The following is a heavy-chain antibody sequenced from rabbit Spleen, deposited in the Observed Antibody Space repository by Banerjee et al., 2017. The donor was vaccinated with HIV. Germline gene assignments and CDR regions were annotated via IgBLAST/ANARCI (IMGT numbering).Heavy chain of an antibody. V-gene: IGHV1S45*01. D-gene: IGHD1-1*01. CDR3: ARGVDSRYYKL. CDR1: GFSFSSNW. J-gene: IGHJ6*01. CDR2: IDTNDGDT. Sequence: QEQLEESGGGLVKPGGTLTLTCTVSGFSFSSNWICWVRQAPGKGLEWIACIDTNDGDTDYANWPKGRFTISKTSSTTVTLQMASLTAADTATYFCARGVDSRYYKLWGPGTLVTVS.